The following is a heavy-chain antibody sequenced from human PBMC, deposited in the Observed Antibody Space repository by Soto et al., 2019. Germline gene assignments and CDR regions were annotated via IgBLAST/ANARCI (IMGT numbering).Heavy chain of an antibody. V-gene: IGHV3-21*01. CDR3: VRDGGWDY. D-gene: IGHD2-15*01. CDR1: GFTFSSYS. Sequence: EVQLVESGGGLVKPGGSLRLSCAASGFTFSSYSMNWVRQAPGTGLEWISSISSSSGYISYADSLKGRFTISRDNARNSLYLQMNSLRAEDTAVYYCVRDGGWDYWGQGTLVTVSS. J-gene: IGHJ4*02. CDR2: ISSSSGYI.